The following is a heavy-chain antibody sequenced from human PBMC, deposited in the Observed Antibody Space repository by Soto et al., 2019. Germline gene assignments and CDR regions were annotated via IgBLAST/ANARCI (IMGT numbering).Heavy chain of an antibody. D-gene: IGHD2-21*02. J-gene: IGHJ4*02. CDR3: ASVTYCGGDCYTNSHYFDY. Sequence: QLQLQESGSGLVKPSQTLSLTCAVSGGSISSGGYSWSWIRQPPGKGLEWIGYIYHSGSTYYNPSLKGRVTISVDRPKNQFSLKLSSVTAADTAVYYCASVTYCGGDCYTNSHYFDYWGQGTLVTVSS. CDR2: IYHSGST. V-gene: IGHV4-30-2*01. CDR1: GGSISSGGYS.